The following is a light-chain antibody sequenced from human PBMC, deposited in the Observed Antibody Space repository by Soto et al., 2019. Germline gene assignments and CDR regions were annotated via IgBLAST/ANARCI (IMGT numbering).Light chain of an antibody. V-gene: IGKV1-5*01. Sequence: DIQMTQSPSTLSASVGDRITITCRAGQSISTWLVWYQQRPGKAPKVLIYDASSLGSGVPSRFSGSGSGTNFSLTISSLQPEDFATYYCQQASGFPRTFGQGTKVDIK. J-gene: IGKJ1*01. CDR2: DAS. CDR1: QSISTW. CDR3: QQASGFPRT.